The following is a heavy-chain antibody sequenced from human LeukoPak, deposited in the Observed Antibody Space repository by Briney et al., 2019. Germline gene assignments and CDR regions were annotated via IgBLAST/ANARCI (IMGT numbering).Heavy chain of an antibody. CDR2: IRGSGGST. CDR1: GFTFSSYE. CDR3: AADYYDSSGQDY. V-gene: IGHV3-23*01. J-gene: IGHJ4*02. D-gene: IGHD3-22*01. Sequence: QPGGSLRLSCAASGFTFSSYEMNWVRQAPGKGLEWVSAIRGSGGSTYYADSVKGRFTISRDNSKNTLYLQMNSLRAEDTAVYYCAADYYDSSGQDYWGQGTLVTVSS.